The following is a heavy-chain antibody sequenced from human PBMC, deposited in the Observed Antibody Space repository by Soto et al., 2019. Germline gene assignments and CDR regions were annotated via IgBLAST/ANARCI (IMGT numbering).Heavy chain of an antibody. CDR3: ARDPPPYCSGGSCYSGGWFDP. CDR2: IIPIFGTA. J-gene: IGHJ5*02. D-gene: IGHD2-15*01. CDR1: GVTFSSYA. Sequence: GASVKVSCKASGVTFSSYAISWVRQAPGQGLEWMGGIIPIFGTANYAQKFQGRVTITADKSTSTAYMELSSLRSEDTAVYYCARDPPPYCSGGSCYSGGWFDPWGQGTLVTVSS. V-gene: IGHV1-69*06.